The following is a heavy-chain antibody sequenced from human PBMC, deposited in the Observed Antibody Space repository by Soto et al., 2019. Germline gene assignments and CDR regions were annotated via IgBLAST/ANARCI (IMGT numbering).Heavy chain of an antibody. V-gene: IGHV1-18*01. CDR3: ARDTESNRYND. Sequence: ASVKVSCKASGYTFSTSGISWVRQAPGQGLEWVGWIRPDNGNTKSAQRPQGRVTLTTDTSASTAYMELRSLTSDDTAMYYCARDTESNRYNDWGQGTLVTVSS. D-gene: IGHD1-20*01. CDR2: IRPDNGNT. CDR1: GYTFSTSG. J-gene: IGHJ1*01.